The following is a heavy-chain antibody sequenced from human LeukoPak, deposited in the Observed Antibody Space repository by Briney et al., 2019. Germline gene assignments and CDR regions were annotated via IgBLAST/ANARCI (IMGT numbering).Heavy chain of an antibody. CDR1: GGTFSSYA. CDR3: ARGPTAMVRTRGVMGAFDI. Sequence: GSSVKVSCKASGGTFSSYAISWVRQAPGQGLEWMGGIIPIFGTANYAQKFQGRVTITADESTSTAYMELSSLRSEDTAVYYCARGPTAMVRTRGVMGAFDIGGQGTMVTVSA. CDR2: IIPIFGTA. J-gene: IGHJ3*02. D-gene: IGHD3-10*01. V-gene: IGHV1-69*01.